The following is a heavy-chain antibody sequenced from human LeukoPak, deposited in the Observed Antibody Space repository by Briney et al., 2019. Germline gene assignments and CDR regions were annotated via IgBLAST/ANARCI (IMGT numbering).Heavy chain of an antibody. Sequence: PSETLSLTCTVSGGSISSSSYYWGWIRQPPGKGLEWIGSIYYSGSTYYNPSLKSRVTISVDTSKNQFSLKLSSVTAADTAVYYCARGQQWLEVDYWGQGTLVSVSS. CDR1: GGSISSSSYY. V-gene: IGHV4-39*07. J-gene: IGHJ4*02. CDR3: ARGQQWLEVDY. CDR2: IYYSGST. D-gene: IGHD6-19*01.